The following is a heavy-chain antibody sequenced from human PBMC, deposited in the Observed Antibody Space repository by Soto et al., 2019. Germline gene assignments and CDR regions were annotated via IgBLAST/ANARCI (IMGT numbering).Heavy chain of an antibody. J-gene: IGHJ4*02. D-gene: IGHD4-17*01. V-gene: IGHV4-39*01. Sequence: SETLSLTCTVSGGSISSSSYYWGWIRQPSGKGLEWIGSIYYSGSTYYNPSLKSRVTISVDTSKNQCSLKLSSVTAADTAVYYCASSYGDYVSYWGKGTLVTVSS. CDR3: ASSYGDYVSY. CDR1: GGSISSSSYY. CDR2: IYYSGST.